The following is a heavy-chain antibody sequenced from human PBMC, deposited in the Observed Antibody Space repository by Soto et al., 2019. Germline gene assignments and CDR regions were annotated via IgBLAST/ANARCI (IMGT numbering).Heavy chain of an antibody. V-gene: IGHV1-2*02. J-gene: IGHJ5*02. Sequence: QVQLVQSGAEVKKPGASVKVSCEASGYTFTDYFIHWVRQAPGQGLEWIGWINPKNGRTFYGPNFEGRGSPAKNAHPRTDFLGRRGRRSEGTAVYYCTGGGGGGQWVRWFDPWGQGTLVRVSS. CDR1: GYTFTDYF. CDR3: TGGGGGGQWVRWFDP. CDR2: INPKNGRT. D-gene: IGHD3-16*01.